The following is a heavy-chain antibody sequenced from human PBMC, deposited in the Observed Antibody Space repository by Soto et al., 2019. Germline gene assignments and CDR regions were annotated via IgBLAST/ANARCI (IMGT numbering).Heavy chain of an antibody. CDR1: GTSISSTYW. CDR3: ATVPPRIVVVLAEFPT. Sequence: QVELKQSGPGLVRPSGTLSLTCRVSGTSISSTYWWTWVRQSPGKGLEWIGEIYHNGITKYNPSLTSRVSLSVDKSNNQFALTLTSVTAADTTVYYCATVPPRIVVVLAEFPTWGQGTLVTVSS. CDR2: IYHNGIT. V-gene: IGHV4-4*02. J-gene: IGHJ4*02. D-gene: IGHD2-21*01.